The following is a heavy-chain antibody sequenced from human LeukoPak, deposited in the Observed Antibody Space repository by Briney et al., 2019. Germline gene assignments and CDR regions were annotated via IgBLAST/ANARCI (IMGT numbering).Heavy chain of an antibody. D-gene: IGHD5-18*01. J-gene: IGHJ4*02. CDR1: GFTFSSYW. CDR3: ARDPRGYSYGYAD. V-gene: IGHV3-7*01. Sequence: GGSLRLSCAASGFTFSSYWMSWVRQAPGKGLEWVANIKQDGSEKYYVDSVKGRFTISRDNAKNSLYLQMNSLRAEDTAVYYCARDPRGYSYGYADWGQGTLVTVSS. CDR2: IKQDGSEK.